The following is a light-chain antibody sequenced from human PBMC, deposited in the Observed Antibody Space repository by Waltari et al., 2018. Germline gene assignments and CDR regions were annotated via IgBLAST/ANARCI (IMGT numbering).Light chain of an antibody. V-gene: IGLV2-11*01. CDR1: SSDVGGYKY. J-gene: IGLJ1*01. CDR2: DVS. CDR3: CSYAGSFYV. Sequence: QSALTQPRSVSGSPGQSVTISCTGTSSDVGGYKYFSWYQHHPGKAPKLMIYDVSKRPSGVPDRFSGSKSGNTASLTISGLQAEDEADYYCCSYAGSFYVVGTGTKVTVL.